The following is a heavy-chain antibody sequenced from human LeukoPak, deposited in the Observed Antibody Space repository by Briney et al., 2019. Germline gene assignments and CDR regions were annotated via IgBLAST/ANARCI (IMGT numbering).Heavy chain of an antibody. Sequence: SETLSLTCTVSGGSISSSSYYWGWIRQPPGKGLEWIGSIYYSGSTYYNPSLKSRVTISVDTSKNQFSLKLSPVTAADTAVYYCARGSSLDYWGQGTLVTVSS. CDR2: IYYSGST. CDR1: GGSISSSSYY. V-gene: IGHV4-39*07. J-gene: IGHJ4*02. CDR3: ARGSSLDY.